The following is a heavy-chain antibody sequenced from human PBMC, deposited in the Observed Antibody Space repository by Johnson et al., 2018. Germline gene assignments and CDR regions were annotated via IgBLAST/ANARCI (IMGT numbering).Heavy chain of an antibody. V-gene: IGHV3-30*04. J-gene: IGHJ6*02. D-gene: IGHD4-11*01. Sequence: QVQLVQSGGGVVQPGRSLRLSCAASGFTFSSYAMHWVRQAPGKGLEWVAVISYDGRNKYYADSVKGRFTISRDHYKNTLYLQMNSRRAEDTAVYYCARVRLQYNYYYGMDVWGQGTTVTVSS. CDR3: ARVRLQYNYYYGMDV. CDR2: ISYDGRNK. CDR1: GFTFSSYA.